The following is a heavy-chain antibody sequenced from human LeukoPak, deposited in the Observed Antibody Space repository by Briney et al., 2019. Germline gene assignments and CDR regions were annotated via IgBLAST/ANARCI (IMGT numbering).Heavy chain of an antibody. J-gene: IGHJ3*02. D-gene: IGHD2-2*02. V-gene: IGHV3-20*04. CDR3: ARRDIVVVPAAIIGAFDI. Sequence: TGGSLRLSCAASGFTFDDYGMSWVRQAPGKGLEWVSGINWNGGSTGYADSVKGRFTISRDNAKNSLYLQMNSPRAEDTALYYCARRDIVVVPAAIIGAFDIWGQGTMVTVSS. CDR1: GFTFDDYG. CDR2: INWNGGST.